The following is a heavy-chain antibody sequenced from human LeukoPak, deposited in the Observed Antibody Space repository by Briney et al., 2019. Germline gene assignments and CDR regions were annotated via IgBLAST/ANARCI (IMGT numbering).Heavy chain of an antibody. CDR1: GFTFSSYS. J-gene: IGHJ4*02. V-gene: IGHV3-7*01. CDR2: IKQDGGAK. CDR3: ATAHDYYDFLTGSSPQYYFDY. D-gene: IGHD3-9*01. Sequence: PGGSLRLSCAASGFTFSSYSMNWVRQAPGKGLEWVANIKQDGGAKDYVDSVNGRFTISRDNAKNSVYLQMNNLRAEDTAVYYCATAHDYYDFLTGSSPQYYFDYWGQGTLVTVSS.